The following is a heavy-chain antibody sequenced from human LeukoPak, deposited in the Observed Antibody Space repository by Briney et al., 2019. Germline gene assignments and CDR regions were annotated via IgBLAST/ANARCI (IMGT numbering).Heavy chain of an antibody. Sequence: GGSLRLSCAAAGFTFSSYGMHWVRQAPGKGREWVAFIRYDGSNKYYADSVKGRFTISRDNSKNTLYLQMNSLRAEDTAVYYCAKDLTVGATGSPDAFDIWGQGTMVTVSS. CDR1: GFTFSSYG. J-gene: IGHJ3*02. D-gene: IGHD1-26*01. CDR3: AKDLTVGATGSPDAFDI. V-gene: IGHV3-30*02. CDR2: IRYDGSNK.